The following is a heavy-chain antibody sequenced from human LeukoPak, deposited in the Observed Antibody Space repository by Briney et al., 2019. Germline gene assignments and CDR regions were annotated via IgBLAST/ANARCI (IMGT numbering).Heavy chain of an antibody. D-gene: IGHD3-9*01. CDR1: GFTFDDYG. CDR2: IKSKTDGGTT. J-gene: IGHJ3*02. CDR3: TTDLKYYDILTGYLLTRFDI. Sequence: GGSLRLSCAASGFTFDDYGMSWVRQAPGKGLEWVGRIKSKTDGGTTDYAATVKGRFTISRDDSKNTLYLQMNSLKTEDTAVYYCTTDLKYYDILTGYLLTRFDIWGQGTMVTVSS. V-gene: IGHV3-15*01.